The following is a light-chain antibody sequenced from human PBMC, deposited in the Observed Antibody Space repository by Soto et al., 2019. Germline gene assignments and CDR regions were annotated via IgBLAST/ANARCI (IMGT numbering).Light chain of an antibody. CDR1: SLDVGGYNY. CDR2: EVS. Sequence: QSVLTQPASVSGSPGQSITISCTGTSLDVGGYNYVSWYQQHPGKAPKLMIYEVSNRPSGVSNRFSGSKSGNTASLTISGLQAEDEADYYCSSYTSTSIYVFGTGTKVTVL. J-gene: IGLJ1*01. V-gene: IGLV2-14*01. CDR3: SSYTSTSIYV.